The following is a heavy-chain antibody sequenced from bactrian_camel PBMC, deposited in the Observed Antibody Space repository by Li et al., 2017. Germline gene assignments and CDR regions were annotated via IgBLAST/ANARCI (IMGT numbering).Heavy chain of an antibody. V-gene: IGHV3S53*01. CDR1: GTFYSAFC. J-gene: IGHJ7*01. D-gene: IGHD1*01. CDR2: IHPSGRT. Sequence: VQLVESGGDSVRIGESLRLSCALPGTFYSAFCMGWYRQAPEKEREGVAGIHPSGRTSYAASVQGRFTISQDNAKNTLYLQMDSLKPEDTAMYYCAASGPPCGVGWRPYYYGMDYYGKGTQVTVS.